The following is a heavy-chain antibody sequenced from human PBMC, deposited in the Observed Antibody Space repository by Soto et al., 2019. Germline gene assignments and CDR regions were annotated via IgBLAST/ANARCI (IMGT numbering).Heavy chain of an antibody. CDR3: TKLRLLLVPTGAYAM. J-gene: IGHJ3*02. Sequence: QVRLVESGGGVVQPGRSLRLSCAASGFTFSRYDMHWVRQAPGKGLELVAVISNDGTNKYYAASVKGRCTISRYNSKNTVIVRMNSLRAEDTAVYYCTKLRLLLVPTGAYAMWGEGTSVTVSS. D-gene: IGHD6-13*01. CDR1: GFTFSRYD. CDR2: ISNDGTNK. V-gene: IGHV3-30*18.